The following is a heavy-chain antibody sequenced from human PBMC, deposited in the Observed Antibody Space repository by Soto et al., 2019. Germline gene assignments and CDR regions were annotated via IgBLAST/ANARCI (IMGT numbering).Heavy chain of an antibody. V-gene: IGHV1-3*05. CDR3: ARGITLPTPLDY. J-gene: IGHJ4*02. CDR2: INAGNGNT. CDR1: GYTFTSYA. Sequence: QVQLVQSGAEEKKPGASVKVSCKASGYTFTSYAMHWVRQAPGQRLEWMGWINAGNGNTKYSQKFHGRVTITRDTSASTAYMELSILRTEDTAVYYCARGITLPTPLDYWGQGTLVTVSS. D-gene: IGHD1-20*01.